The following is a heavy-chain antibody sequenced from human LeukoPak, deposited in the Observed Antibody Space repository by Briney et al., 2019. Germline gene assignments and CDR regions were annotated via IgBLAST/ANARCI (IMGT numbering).Heavy chain of an antibody. CDR2: ISGSGGST. J-gene: IGHJ6*02. Sequence: PGGSLGLSCAASGFTFTSYAMSWVRQAPGKGLEWVSAISGSGGSTYYADSVKGRFTISGDNSKNTLYLQMNSLRAEDTAIYYCAKTGNYYYGMDVWGQGTTVTVSS. D-gene: IGHD1-14*01. CDR3: AKTGNYYYGMDV. V-gene: IGHV3-23*01. CDR1: GFTFTSYA.